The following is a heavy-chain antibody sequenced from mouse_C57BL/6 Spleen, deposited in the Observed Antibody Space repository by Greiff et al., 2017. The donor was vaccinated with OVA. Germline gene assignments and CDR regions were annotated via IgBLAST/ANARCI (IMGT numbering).Heavy chain of an antibody. J-gene: IGHJ3*01. CDR2: ISYDGSN. Sequence: DVQLVESGPGLVKPSQSLSLTCSVTGYSITSGYYWNWIRQFPGNKLEWMGYISYDGSNNYNPSLKNRISITRDTSKNQFFLKLNSVTTEDTATYYCARGDYDEAWFAYWGQGTLVTVSA. CDR1: GYSITSGYY. D-gene: IGHD2-4*01. V-gene: IGHV3-6*01. CDR3: ARGDYDEAWFAY.